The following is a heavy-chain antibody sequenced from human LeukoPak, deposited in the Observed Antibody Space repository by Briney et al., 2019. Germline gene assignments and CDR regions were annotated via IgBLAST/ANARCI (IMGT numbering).Heavy chain of an antibody. J-gene: IGHJ4*02. Sequence: SETLSLTCTVSGGSIRSSSYYWGWIRQPPGRGLEWIGSIYYSGSTYYNPSLKSRVTISVDTSKNQFSLKLSSVTAADTAVYYCARNDYGDHTFDYWGQGTLVTVSS. CDR1: GGSIRSSSYY. CDR3: ARNDYGDHTFDY. D-gene: IGHD4-17*01. CDR2: IYYSGST. V-gene: IGHV4-39*01.